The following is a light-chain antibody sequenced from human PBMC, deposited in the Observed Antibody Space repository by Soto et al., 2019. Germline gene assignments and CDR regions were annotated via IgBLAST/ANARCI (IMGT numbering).Light chain of an antibody. CDR3: QQFSSYPLT. CDR2: DAS. V-gene: IGKV3-20*01. CDR1: QTVRNNY. J-gene: IGKJ4*01. Sequence: VFSQSPSTLSLSPGERATRSCWASQTVRNNYLAWYQQKPGQAPRLLIYDASSRATGIPDRFSGGGSGTDFTLTISRLEPEDFAVYYCQQFSSYPLTFGGGTKV.